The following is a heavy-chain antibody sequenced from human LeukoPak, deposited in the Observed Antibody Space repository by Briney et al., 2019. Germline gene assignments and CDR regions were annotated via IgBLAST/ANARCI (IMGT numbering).Heavy chain of an antibody. J-gene: IGHJ3*01. CDR3: ARHVDTAMPL. D-gene: IGHD5-18*01. V-gene: IGHV4-59*08. CDR1: GGSISSYY. CDR2: IYYSGST. Sequence: ETLSLTCTVSGGSISSYYWSWIRQPPGKGLEWIGYIYYSGSTNYNPSLKSRVTISVDTSKNQFSLKLSSVTAADTAVYYCARHVDTAMPLWGQGTMVTVSS.